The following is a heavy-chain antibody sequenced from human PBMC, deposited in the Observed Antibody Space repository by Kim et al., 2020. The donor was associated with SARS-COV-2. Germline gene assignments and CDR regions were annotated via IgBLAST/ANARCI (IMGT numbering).Heavy chain of an antibody. V-gene: IGHV3-48*04. CDR2: ISSSSSTI. CDR1: GFTFSSYS. J-gene: IGHJ6*02. Sequence: GGSLRLSCAASGFTFSSYSMNWVRQAPGKGLEWLSYISSSSSTIYYADSVKGRFTISRDNAKNSLYLQMNSLRAEDSAVYYCTKEEIDTMAAWDQGTTVT. CDR3: TKEEIDTMAA. D-gene: IGHD3-10*01.